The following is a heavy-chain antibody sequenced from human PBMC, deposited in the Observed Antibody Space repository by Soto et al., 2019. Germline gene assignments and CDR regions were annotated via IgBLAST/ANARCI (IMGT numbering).Heavy chain of an antibody. D-gene: IGHD3-22*01. CDR2: ISSSGSTI. J-gene: IGHJ4*02. Sequence: WGARRLSCPSSVFTVSGYEMNWFRPAAGNWLEGVSYISSSGSTIYYAGSVKVRFTISRDNAKNSLYLQMHSLRAEDTAVYYCASSPTYYYDSSGYYYFDYWGQGTLVTVSS. CDR3: ASSPTYYYDSSGYYYFDY. CDR1: VFTVSGYE. V-gene: IGHV3-48*03.